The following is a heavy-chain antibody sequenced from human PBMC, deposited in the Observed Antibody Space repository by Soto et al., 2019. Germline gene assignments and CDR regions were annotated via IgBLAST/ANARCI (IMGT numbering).Heavy chain of an antibody. D-gene: IGHD4-17*01. V-gene: IGHV6-1*01. J-gene: IGHJ6*04. Sequence: PSQTLSLTCAISGDSVSSNSAAWNWIRRSPSGGLEWLGRTYYRSRWYNDYAVSVRSRITINPDTSKNQFSLKLSSVTAADTAVYYCARVEMTTVTTGLGVVDVWGKGTTVTVSS. CDR3: ARVEMTTVTTGLGVVDV. CDR1: GDSVSSNSAA. CDR2: TYYRSRWYN.